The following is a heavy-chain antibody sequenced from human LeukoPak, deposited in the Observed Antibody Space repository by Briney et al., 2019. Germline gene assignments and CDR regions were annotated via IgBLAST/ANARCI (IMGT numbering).Heavy chain of an antibody. CDR3: AIDSGYDPYFDY. V-gene: IGHV1-18*01. CDR2: ISAYNGNT. CDR1: GSTFTSYG. J-gene: IGHJ4*02. Sequence: ASVTVSFKGSGSTFTSYGISWVRQPPGQGLEWMGWISAYNGNTNYAQKLQGRVTMTTDTSTSTAYRELRSLRSDDTAVYYCAIDSGYDPYFDYWGQGTLVTVSP. D-gene: IGHD5-12*01.